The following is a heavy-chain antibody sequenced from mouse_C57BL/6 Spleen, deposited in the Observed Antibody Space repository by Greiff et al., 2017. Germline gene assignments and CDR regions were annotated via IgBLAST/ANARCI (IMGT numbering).Heavy chain of an antibody. J-gene: IGHJ3*01. Sequence: VQLQQSGPELVKPGASVKMSCKASGYTFTDYYMHWVKQSHGKSLEWIGYIYPNNGGNGYNQKFKGKATLTSDKSSSTTYMELLSLTSEDSAVYYCARIYYDCSSHGWFAYWGQGTLVTVAS. CDR3: ARIYYDCSSHGWFAY. D-gene: IGHD1-1*01. CDR2: IYPNNGGN. V-gene: IGHV1-34*01. CDR1: GYTFTDYY.